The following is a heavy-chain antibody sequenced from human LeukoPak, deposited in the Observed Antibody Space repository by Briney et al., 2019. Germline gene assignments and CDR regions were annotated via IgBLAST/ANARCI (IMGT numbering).Heavy chain of an antibody. CDR1: GGSISSSSYY. D-gene: IGHD3-3*01. J-gene: IGHJ3*02. CDR3: ARQRGYDFWSGSWRRSHDAFDI. V-gene: IGHV4-39*01. Sequence: SETLSLTCTVSGGSISSSSYYWGWIRQPPGKGLEWIGSIYYSGSTYYNPSLKSRVTISVDTSKNQFSLKLSSVTAADTAVYYCARQRGYDFWSGSWRRSHDAFDIWGQGTMVTVSS. CDR2: IYYSGST.